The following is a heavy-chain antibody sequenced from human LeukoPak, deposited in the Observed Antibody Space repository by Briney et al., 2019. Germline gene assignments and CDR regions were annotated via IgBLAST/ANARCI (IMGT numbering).Heavy chain of an antibody. Sequence: GASVKVSCKASGYTFTDYYMHWVQQAPGKGLEWMGRVDPEDGETIYAEKFQGRVTITADTSTSTAYMELRSLRSDDTAVYYCARHYCSGGSCYGVFDYWGQGTLVTVSS. D-gene: IGHD2-15*01. CDR2: VDPEDGET. CDR1: GYTFTDYY. CDR3: ARHYCSGGSCYGVFDY. V-gene: IGHV1-69-2*01. J-gene: IGHJ4*02.